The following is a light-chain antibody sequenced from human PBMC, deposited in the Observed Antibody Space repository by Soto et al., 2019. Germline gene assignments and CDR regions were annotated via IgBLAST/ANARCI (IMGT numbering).Light chain of an antibody. CDR1: SSNIGAGYD. CDR3: QSFDTRLNSVV. Sequence: QSMVTQPPSASGALGQRVTISCTGSSSNIGAGYDVHWYQQFQGRAPRLLIFGNNNRPSGVPDRFSGSKSGTSASLDISGLQADDEADYYCQSFDTRLNSVVFGGGTKLTVL. J-gene: IGLJ2*01. V-gene: IGLV1-40*01. CDR2: GNN.